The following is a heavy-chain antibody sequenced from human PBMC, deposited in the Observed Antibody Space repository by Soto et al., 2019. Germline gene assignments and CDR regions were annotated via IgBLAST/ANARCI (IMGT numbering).Heavy chain of an antibody. V-gene: IGHV4-39*07. Sequence: SETLSLTCTVSGGSISSSSYYWGWIRQPPGKGLEWIGSIYYSGSTYYNPSLKSRVTISVDTSKNQFSLKLSSVTAADTAVYYCARIRFGYDSSGYDYWGQGTLVTVSS. CDR1: GGSISSSSYY. J-gene: IGHJ4*02. CDR3: ARIRFGYDSSGYDY. D-gene: IGHD3-22*01. CDR2: IYYSGST.